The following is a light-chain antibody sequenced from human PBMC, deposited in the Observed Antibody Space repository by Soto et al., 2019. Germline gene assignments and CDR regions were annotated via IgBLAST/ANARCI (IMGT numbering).Light chain of an antibody. V-gene: IGLV1-47*01. Sequence: QSVLTQPPSASGTPGQRVTISCSGSSSNIGSNFVFWYQQLPGTAPKLLIYEDDQRPSGVPDRFSGSKSDTSASLAISGLRSEDEADYFRAAWDDSLSGYNVFGTGTKLTVL. J-gene: IGLJ1*01. CDR3: AAWDDSLSGYNV. CDR2: EDD. CDR1: SSNIGSNF.